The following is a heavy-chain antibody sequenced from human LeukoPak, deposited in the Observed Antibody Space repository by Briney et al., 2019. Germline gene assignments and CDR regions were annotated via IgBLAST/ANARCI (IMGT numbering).Heavy chain of an antibody. CDR2: INPNSGGT. V-gene: IGHV1-2*02. CDR3: ARGRYYDSSGYLPPVHIDDY. J-gene: IGHJ4*02. Sequence: ASVKISCKASGYTFTDYYIHWVRQAPGQGLEWMGWINPNSGGTNYAQKFQGRVTMTRDTSISTAYMELSRLRSDDTAMYYCARGRYYDSSGYLPPVHIDDYWGQGTLVTVSS. CDR1: GYTFTDYY. D-gene: IGHD3-22*01.